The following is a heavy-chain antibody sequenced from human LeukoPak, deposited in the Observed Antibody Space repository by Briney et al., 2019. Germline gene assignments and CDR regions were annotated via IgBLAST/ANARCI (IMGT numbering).Heavy chain of an antibody. D-gene: IGHD3-16*01. Sequence: PGGSLRLSCAASGFTFSSYAMHWVRQGPGKGLEWVAFISSDGRTEYNADSVKGRFTMSRDNSKNTLYLQMNSLTTEDTAVYYCARGWGSGAWLIDSWGQGTLVSVSS. J-gene: IGHJ4*02. CDR1: GFTFSSYA. V-gene: IGHV3-30*04. CDR3: ARGWGSGAWLIDS. CDR2: ISSDGRTE.